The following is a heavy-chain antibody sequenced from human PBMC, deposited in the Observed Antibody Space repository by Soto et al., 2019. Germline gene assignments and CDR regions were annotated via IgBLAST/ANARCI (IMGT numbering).Heavy chain of an antibody. CDR3: ARDRHNIFFDP. J-gene: IGHJ5*02. CDR1: GASMSSGGYY. CDR2: IYYSGST. V-gene: IGHV4-31*03. Sequence: QVQLQESGPGLVKPSQTLSLTCTVSGASMSSGGYYWTWIRQSPGKGLEWIGYIYYSGSTYYNPSLESRVAISLDASRSLFSLTLHSMTAADTAIYYCARDRHNIFFDPWGQGTLVSVSS. D-gene: IGHD1-1*01.